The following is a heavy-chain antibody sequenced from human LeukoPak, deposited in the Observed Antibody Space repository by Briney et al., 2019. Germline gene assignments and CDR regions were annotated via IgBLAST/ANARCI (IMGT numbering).Heavy chain of an antibody. CDR2: IYYTGST. V-gene: IGHV4-39*01. CDR3: ARGGLGDYGSLHY. J-gene: IGHJ4*02. Sequence: SETLSLTCTVSGGSISSTSYYWGWIRQPPGKGLEWIGSIYYTGSTYYNPSLKSRVTTSVDTSKNQFSLKLSSVTAADTAVYYCARGGLGDYGSLHYWGQGTLVTVSS. D-gene: IGHD4-17*01. CDR1: GGSISSTSYY.